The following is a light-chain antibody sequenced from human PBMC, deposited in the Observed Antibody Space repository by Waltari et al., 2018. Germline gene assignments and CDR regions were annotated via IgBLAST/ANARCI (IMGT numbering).Light chain of an antibody. CDR3: QMYVRLPVT. CDR1: QSVGMS. CDR2: DAS. Sequence: EIVLTQSPGPLSLSPGESATLSCRATQSVGMSLAWYQQKPGQAPRLLIYDASKRATGIPERFSGGGSGTDFSLTISRLEPEDFAVYYCQMYVRLPVTFGQGTKVEIK. J-gene: IGKJ1*01. V-gene: IGKV3-20*01.